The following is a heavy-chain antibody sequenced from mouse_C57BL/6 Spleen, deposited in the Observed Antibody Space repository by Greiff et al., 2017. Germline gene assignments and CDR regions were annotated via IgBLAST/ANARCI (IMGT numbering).Heavy chain of an antibody. V-gene: IGHV1-55*01. D-gene: IGHD1-1*01. J-gene: IGHJ2*01. Sequence: VQLQQPGAELVKPGASVKMSCKASGYTFTSYWITWVKQRPGQGLEWIGDIYPGSGSTNYNEKFKSKATLTVDTSSSTAYMQLSSLTSEDSAVYYCARVVATPYYFDYWGQGTTLTVSS. CDR1: GYTFTSYW. CDR3: ARVVATPYYFDY. CDR2: IYPGSGST.